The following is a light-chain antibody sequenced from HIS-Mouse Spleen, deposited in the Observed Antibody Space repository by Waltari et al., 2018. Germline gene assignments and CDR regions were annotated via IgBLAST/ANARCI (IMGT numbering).Light chain of an antibody. CDR1: KLGDKY. Sequence: SYELTQPPSVSVSPGQTASITCSGDKLGDKYACWYQQKPGQSPGLVIYQTSKRPSGIPERFSGSNSGNTATLTISGTQAMDEADYYCQAWDSSTDVVFGGGTKLTVL. V-gene: IGLV3-1*01. CDR2: QTS. J-gene: IGLJ2*01. CDR3: QAWDSSTDVV.